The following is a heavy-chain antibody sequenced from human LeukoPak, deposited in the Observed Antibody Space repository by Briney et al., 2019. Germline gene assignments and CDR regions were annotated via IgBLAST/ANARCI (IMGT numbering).Heavy chain of an antibody. D-gene: IGHD1-20*01. CDR2: ISSSGSTI. Sequence: GGSLRLSCEAPGLTFSDYYMSWIRQPPGKGLEWVSYISSSGSTIYYAESVKGRFTISRDNAKNSLYLQMNSLRAEDTAVYYCARVGEITGTTWGYYFDYWGQGTLVTVSS. V-gene: IGHV3-11*04. CDR1: GLTFSDYY. CDR3: ARVGEITGTTWGYYFDY. J-gene: IGHJ4*02.